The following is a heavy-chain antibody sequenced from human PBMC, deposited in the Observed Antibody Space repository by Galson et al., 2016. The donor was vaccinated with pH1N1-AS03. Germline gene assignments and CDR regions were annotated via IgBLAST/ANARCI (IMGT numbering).Heavy chain of an antibody. CDR1: GYTFTGFY. CDR2: IDPNSGVT. CDR3: ARDPRGPCTSTTCATAYYFGMDV. D-gene: IGHD2/OR15-2a*01. Sequence: SVKVSCKASGYTFTGFYVHWVRQAPGQGLEWMGWIDPNSGVTNYAQKFQAWVTMTRDTYSTTAYMEVSGLKSDDTAVYYCARDPRGPCTSTTCATAYYFGMDVWGQGTTVIVSS. V-gene: IGHV1-2*04. J-gene: IGHJ6*02.